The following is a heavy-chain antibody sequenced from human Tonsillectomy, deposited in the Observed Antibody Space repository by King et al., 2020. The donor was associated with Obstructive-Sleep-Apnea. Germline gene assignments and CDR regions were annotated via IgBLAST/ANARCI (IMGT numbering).Heavy chain of an antibody. J-gene: IGHJ5*02. Sequence: QLQESGPGLVKPSETLSLTCTVSGGSISSSSYYWGWIRQPPGKGLEWIGSIYYSGSTYYNPSLKSRVTISVDTSKNQFSLKLSSVTAPDTAGYYCARVVIGPFGWFDPWGQGTLVTVSS. D-gene: IGHD2-21*01. CDR1: GGSISSSSYY. V-gene: IGHV4-39*07. CDR3: ARVVIGPFGWFDP. CDR2: IYYSGST.